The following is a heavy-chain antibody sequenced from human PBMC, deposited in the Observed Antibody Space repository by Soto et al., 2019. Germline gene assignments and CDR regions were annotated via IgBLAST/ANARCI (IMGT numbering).Heavy chain of an antibody. CDR2: IFANGHT. CDR3: VTSLAASGLDWLDP. Sequence: SETLSLTCIVSGGSISEKYWNWVRQPPGKGLEWIGLIFANGHTDYNPSLKSRVTMSVDASKNQFSLRLTSMTAADTAVYYCVTSLAASGLDWLDPWGRGTLVTGSA. V-gene: IGHV4-4*07. CDR1: GGSISEKY. J-gene: IGHJ5*02. D-gene: IGHD6-13*01.